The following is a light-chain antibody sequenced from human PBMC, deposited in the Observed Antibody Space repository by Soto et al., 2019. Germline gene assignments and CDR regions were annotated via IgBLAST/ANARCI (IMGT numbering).Light chain of an antibody. CDR1: QSVGTF. J-gene: IGKJ1*01. CDR2: DAS. V-gene: IGKV3-11*01. CDR3: QQCNNWPQWT. Sequence: EILLTQSPATRSLSPGERATLSCRASQSVGTFFAWYQQKPGQAPRLLIYDASNRATGIPPRFSGSGSGTDFTLTISSLEPEDFAVYYCQQCNNWPQWTFGQGTKVDIK.